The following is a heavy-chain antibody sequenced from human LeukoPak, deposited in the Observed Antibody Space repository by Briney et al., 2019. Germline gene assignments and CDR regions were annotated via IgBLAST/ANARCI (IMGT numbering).Heavy chain of an antibody. CDR2: MNPNSGNT. Sequence: GASVTVSFTSSGYTFTIYDINWVRQAPGQGLGWRGWMNPNSGNTGYAQKFRGRVTMTRDTSISTAYMELSSLRSEDTAVYYCAKAGIVATMNADWFDPWGQGTLVTVSS. CDR3: AKAGIVATMNADWFDP. V-gene: IGHV1-8*01. CDR1: GYTFTIYD. D-gene: IGHD5-12*01. J-gene: IGHJ5*02.